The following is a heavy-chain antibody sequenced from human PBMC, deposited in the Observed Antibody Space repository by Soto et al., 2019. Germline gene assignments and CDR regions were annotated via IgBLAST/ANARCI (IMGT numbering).Heavy chain of an antibody. CDR1: GFTFSSYA. V-gene: IGHV3-23*01. Sequence: GSLRLSCAASGFTFSSYAMSWVRQAPGKGLEWVSAISGSGGSTYYADSVKGRFTISRDNSKNTLYLQMNSLRAEDTAVYYCAKGDCSGGSCYAFDYWGQGTLVTVSS. CDR2: ISGSGGST. CDR3: AKGDCSGGSCYAFDY. J-gene: IGHJ4*02. D-gene: IGHD2-15*01.